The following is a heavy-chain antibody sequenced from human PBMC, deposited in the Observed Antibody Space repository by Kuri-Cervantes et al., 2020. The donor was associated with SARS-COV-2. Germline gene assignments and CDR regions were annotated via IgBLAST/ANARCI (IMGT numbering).Heavy chain of an antibody. Sequence: GESLKISCAASGFTFSSYWMHWVRQAPGKGLEWVSSISSSSSYIYYADSVKGRFTISRDNAKNPLYLQMNSLRAEDTAVYYCARDVDSGWYYAFDIWGQGTMVTVSS. V-gene: IGHV3-21*01. D-gene: IGHD6-19*01. CDR2: ISSSSSYI. CDR3: ARDVDSGWYYAFDI. J-gene: IGHJ3*02. CDR1: GFTFSSYW.